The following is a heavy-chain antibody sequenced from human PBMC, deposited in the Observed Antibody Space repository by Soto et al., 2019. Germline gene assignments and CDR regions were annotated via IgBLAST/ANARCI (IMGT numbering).Heavy chain of an antibody. V-gene: IGHV1-18*04. Sequence: ASVKVSCKASGYPFTGYYIHWVRQAPGQGLEWMGWISAYNGNTNYAQKLQGRVTMTTDTSTSTAYMELRSLRSDDTAVYYCARSLSGYITHFDYWGQGTLVTVSS. J-gene: IGHJ4*02. CDR3: ARSLSGYITHFDY. D-gene: IGHD3-22*01. CDR2: ISAYNGNT. CDR1: GYPFTGYY.